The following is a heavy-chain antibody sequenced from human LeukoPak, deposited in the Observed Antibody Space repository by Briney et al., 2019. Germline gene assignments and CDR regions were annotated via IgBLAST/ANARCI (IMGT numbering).Heavy chain of an antibody. D-gene: IGHD5-18*01. V-gene: IGHV3-66*01. CDR1: GITVSSSN. CDR2: IYGGGST. J-gene: IGHJ4*02. CDR3: AGGYSYHDY. Sequence: GGCLRLSCAASGITVSSSNLNWVRQAPGKGLEWVSVIYGGGSTQYADSVKGRFTISRDNSKNTLYLQMKSLRAEDTAVYYCAGGYSYHDYWGQGTLVTVSS.